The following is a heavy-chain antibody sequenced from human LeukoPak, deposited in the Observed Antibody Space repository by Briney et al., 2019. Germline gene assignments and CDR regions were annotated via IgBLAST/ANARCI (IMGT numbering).Heavy chain of an antibody. J-gene: IGHJ4*02. CDR3: ARDRDGDSPPFDY. Sequence: GASVKVSCKASGYTFTSYGISWVRRAPGQGLEWMGWISAYSGNTNYAQKLQGRVSMTTDTSTTTAYMELRSLRSDDTALYYCARDRDGDSPPFDYWGQGTLVTDSS. D-gene: IGHD4-17*01. CDR2: ISAYSGNT. V-gene: IGHV1-18*04. CDR1: GYTFTSYG.